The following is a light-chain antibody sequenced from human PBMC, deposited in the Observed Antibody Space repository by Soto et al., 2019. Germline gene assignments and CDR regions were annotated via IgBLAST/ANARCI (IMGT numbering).Light chain of an antibody. CDR3: QHYNSYSEA. Sequence: DIQMTQSPSTLSASVGDRVTITCRASQSISXWLXXYXXKXGXXXKXXXYKASTLQSGVPTRFSGSGYGTEFTLTISSLQPEDFATYYCQHYNSYSEAFGQGTKVDIK. CDR2: KAS. J-gene: IGKJ1*01. CDR1: QSISXW. V-gene: IGKV1-5*03.